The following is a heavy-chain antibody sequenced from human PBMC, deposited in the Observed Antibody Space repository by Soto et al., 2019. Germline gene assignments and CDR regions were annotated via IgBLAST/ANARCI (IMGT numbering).Heavy chain of an antibody. CDR1: GYSFTSQY. D-gene: IGHD6-25*01. CDR3: AREQGLRPGGGGTEPLDI. J-gene: IGHJ3*02. CDR2: INPNGGST. Sequence: QVQLVQSGAEVKKPGASVKISCKTSGYSFTSQYVHWVRQAPGQGLEWMGIINPNGGSTTYAQKFQGGGAKTRGTATSTVYMGLSSLASGDTAVYYCAREQGLRPGGGGTEPLDIWGQGTMVTVAS. V-gene: IGHV1-46*03.